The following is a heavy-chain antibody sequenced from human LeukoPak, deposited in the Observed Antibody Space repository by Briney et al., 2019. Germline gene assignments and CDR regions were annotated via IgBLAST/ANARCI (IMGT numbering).Heavy chain of an antibody. Sequence: GGSLRLSCAASGFPFSNYDMHWVRQPIGKGLEWVSAIGTAGNTYYSDSVKGRFTISTENAKNSLYLRMNSLRPGDTAVYYCARAWGGSLGVWGRGILVIVSS. CDR2: IGTAGNT. CDR1: GFPFSNYD. V-gene: IGHV3-13*01. D-gene: IGHD1-26*01. J-gene: IGHJ4*02. CDR3: ARAWGGSLGV.